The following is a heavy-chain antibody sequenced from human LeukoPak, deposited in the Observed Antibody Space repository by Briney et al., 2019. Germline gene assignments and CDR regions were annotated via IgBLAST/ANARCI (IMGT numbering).Heavy chain of an antibody. V-gene: IGHV4-31*03. J-gene: IGHJ4*02. Sequence: SETLSLTCIVSDGSISSGVYYWSWIRQRPGKGLEWIGYIYYSGSTYYNPSLKSRVTISVDTSKNQFSLKLSSVTAADTAVYYCASARGPYYYDSSGTFDYWGQGTLVTVSS. CDR1: DGSISSGVYY. CDR3: ASARGPYYYDSSGTFDY. D-gene: IGHD3-22*01. CDR2: IYYSGST.